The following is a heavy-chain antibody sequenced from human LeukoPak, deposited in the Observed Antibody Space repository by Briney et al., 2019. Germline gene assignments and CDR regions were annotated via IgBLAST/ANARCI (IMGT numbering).Heavy chain of an antibody. D-gene: IGHD6-13*01. J-gene: IGHJ4*02. Sequence: SETLSLTCAVYGGSFSGYYWSWIRQPPGKGLEWIGEINHSGSTNYNPSLQSRDTISVDTSKNQFSLKLSSVTAADTAVYYCARVSLGGIAAAGTFDYWGQGTLVTVSS. CDR2: INHSGST. CDR1: GGSFSGYY. CDR3: ARVSLGGIAAAGTFDY. V-gene: IGHV4-34*01.